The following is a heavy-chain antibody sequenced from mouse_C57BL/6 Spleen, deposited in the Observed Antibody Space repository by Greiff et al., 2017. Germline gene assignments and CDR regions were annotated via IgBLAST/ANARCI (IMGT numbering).Heavy chain of an antibody. CDR2: INPNNGGT. D-gene: IGHD2-5*01. CDR1: GYTFTDYN. J-gene: IGHJ4*01. V-gene: IGHV1-22*01. Sequence: VQLQQSGPELVKPGASVKMSCKASGYTFTDYNMHWVKQSHGKSLEWIGYINPNNGGTSYNQKFKGKATLTVNKSSSTAYMELRSLTSEDSAVYYCARSTYYSNGMDYWGQGTSVTVSS. CDR3: ARSTYYSNGMDY.